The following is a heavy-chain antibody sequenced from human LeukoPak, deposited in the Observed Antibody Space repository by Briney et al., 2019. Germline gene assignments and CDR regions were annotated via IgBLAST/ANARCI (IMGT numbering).Heavy chain of an antibody. CDR1: GGSFSGHY. J-gene: IGHJ4*02. V-gene: IGHV4-34*01. Sequence: SETLSLTCAVYGGSFSGHYWSWIRQPPGKGLEWIGEINHSGSTNYNPSLKSRVTISVDTSKNQFSLKLSSVTAADTAVYYCARGRNDYDYVWGSPRVFDYWGQGTLVTVSS. CDR3: ARGRNDYDYVWGSPRVFDY. CDR2: INHSGST. D-gene: IGHD3-16*01.